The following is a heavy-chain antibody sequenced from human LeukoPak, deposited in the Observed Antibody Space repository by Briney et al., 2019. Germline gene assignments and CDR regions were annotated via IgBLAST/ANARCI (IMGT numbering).Heavy chain of an antibody. Sequence: PGGSLRLSCAASGFTFSSYGMHWVRQAPGKGLEWVAFIRYDGSNKYYADSVKGRFTISRDNSRNTLYLQMNSLRAEDTAVYYCAKDWFGELFVDYWGQGTLVTVSS. V-gene: IGHV3-30*02. CDR2: IRYDGSNK. CDR3: AKDWFGELFVDY. CDR1: GFTFSSYG. J-gene: IGHJ4*02. D-gene: IGHD3-10*01.